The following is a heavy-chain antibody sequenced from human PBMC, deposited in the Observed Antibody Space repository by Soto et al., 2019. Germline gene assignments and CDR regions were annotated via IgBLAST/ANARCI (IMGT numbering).Heavy chain of an antibody. Sequence: SETLSLTCTISGGSISSYYWSWIRQPPGKGLEWIGYIYYSGSTNYNPSLKSRVTISVDPSKNQLSLKLSSVTAADTAVYYCARGYSSSSTWFDPWGQGTLVTVSS. D-gene: IGHD6-6*01. V-gene: IGHV4-59*01. CDR3: ARGYSSSSTWFDP. J-gene: IGHJ5*02. CDR1: GGSISSYY. CDR2: IYYSGST.